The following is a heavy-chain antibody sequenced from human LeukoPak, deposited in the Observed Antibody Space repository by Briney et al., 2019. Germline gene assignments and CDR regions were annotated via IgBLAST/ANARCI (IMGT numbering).Heavy chain of an antibody. CDR3: AKASADDTYYFDY. V-gene: IGHV3-23*01. CDR1: GFTFSSYA. CDR2: IRDSGGNT. D-gene: IGHD3-22*01. Sequence: QPGGSLRLSCAASGFTFSSYAMTWVRQAPGKGLEWVSAIRDSGGNTYYADSVKGRFTISRDNSKNTLYLQMSSLRAEDSAVYSCAKASADDTYYFDYWGQGTLVTVSS. J-gene: IGHJ4*02.